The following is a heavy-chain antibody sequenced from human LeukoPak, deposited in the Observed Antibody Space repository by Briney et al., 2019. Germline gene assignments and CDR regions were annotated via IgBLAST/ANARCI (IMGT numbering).Heavy chain of an antibody. J-gene: IGHJ6*03. D-gene: IGHD5-18*01. CDR2: IYYSGNT. V-gene: IGHV4-39*07. CDR3: ARGSDTAMVSRDYYYYMDV. Sequence: SETLSLTCTVSGDSISTSNSYWGWIRQPPGKGLEWIGSIYYSGNTYNASLKSRVTISVDTSKNQFSLKLSSVTAADTAVYYCARGSDTAMVSRDYYYYMDVWGKGTTVTISS. CDR1: GDSISTSNSY.